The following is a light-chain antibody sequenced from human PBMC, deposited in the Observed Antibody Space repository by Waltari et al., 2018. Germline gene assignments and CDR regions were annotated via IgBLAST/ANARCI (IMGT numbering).Light chain of an antibody. V-gene: IGKV1-5*03. J-gene: IGKJ2*01. Sequence: DIQMTQSPSTLSASIGDSVTITCRASQSLSRWLAWYQEKPGKAPKLLIYMASNLESGVPSRFSGSGSGTEFSLSISSLQPDDFATYYCQQYHTYPVTFGQGTKLEI. CDR3: QQYHTYPVT. CDR2: MAS. CDR1: QSLSRW.